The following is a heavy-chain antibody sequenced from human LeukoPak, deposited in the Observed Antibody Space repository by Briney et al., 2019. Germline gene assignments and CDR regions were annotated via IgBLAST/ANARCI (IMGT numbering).Heavy chain of an antibody. V-gene: IGHV1-18*01. CDR2: ISAYDGNT. Sequence: ASVKVSCEASGYTFTSYGISWVRQAPGQGLEWVGWISAYDGNTNYAQKPQGRVTMTTDTSTSTAYMELRRLRSDDTAVYYCARAYYYGSGSSDYWGQGTLVTVSS. D-gene: IGHD3-10*01. J-gene: IGHJ4*02. CDR1: GYTFTSYG. CDR3: ARAYYYGSGSSDY.